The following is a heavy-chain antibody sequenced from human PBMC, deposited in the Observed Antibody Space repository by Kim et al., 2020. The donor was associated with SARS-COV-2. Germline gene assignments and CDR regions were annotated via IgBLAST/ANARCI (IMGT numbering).Heavy chain of an antibody. CDR3: ARDRGSYTGWFDP. Sequence: YAQKFQGRVTITADKSTSTAYMELSSLRSEDTAVYYCARDRGSYTGWFDPWGQGTLVTVSS. V-gene: IGHV1-69*04. J-gene: IGHJ5*02. D-gene: IGHD1-26*01.